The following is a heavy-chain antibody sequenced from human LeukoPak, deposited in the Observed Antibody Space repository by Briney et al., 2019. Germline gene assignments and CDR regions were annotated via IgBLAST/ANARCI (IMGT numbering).Heavy chain of an antibody. J-gene: IGHJ6*03. V-gene: IGHV4-59*01. CDR3: ARAPVLVGYYYMDV. CDR1: GGSISSYY. CDR2: IYYSGST. D-gene: IGHD6-6*01. Sequence: SETLSLTCTVSGGSISSYYWSWIRQPPGKGLEWIGYIYYSGSTNYNTSLKSRVTISVDTSKNQFSLKLSSVTAADTAVYYCARAPVLVGYYYMDVWGKGTTVTVSS.